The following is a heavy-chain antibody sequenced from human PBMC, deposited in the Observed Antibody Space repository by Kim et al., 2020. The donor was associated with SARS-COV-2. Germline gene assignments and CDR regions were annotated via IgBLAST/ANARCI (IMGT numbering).Heavy chain of an antibody. D-gene: IGHD3-9*01. Sequence: ASVKVSCKTSGYAFTSYYLHWVRQAPGQGLEWMAWLNPNSGVTSCAQKFQGWVTVTRDTSTTTAYLELSGLTSDDTAVYYCARNGDATGPKSDCWGQGAL. V-gene: IGHV1-2*04. CDR2: LNPNSGVT. J-gene: IGHJ4*03. CDR1: GYAFTSYY. CDR3: ARNGDATGPKSDC.